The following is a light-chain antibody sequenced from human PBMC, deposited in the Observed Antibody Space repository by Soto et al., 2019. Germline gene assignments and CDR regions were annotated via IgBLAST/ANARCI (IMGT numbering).Light chain of an antibody. CDR2: KAS. V-gene: IGKV1-5*03. CDR3: QQYKSYYRT. Sequence: DIQMTQSPSTLSASVGDRVTITCRASQSISPWLAWSQQKPGKAPKILIYKASSLESGAPSTFSGSDCGTEFTLRINSLQPDEFATYYCQQYKSYYRTFGQGTKLQIK. J-gene: IGKJ2*01. CDR1: QSISPW.